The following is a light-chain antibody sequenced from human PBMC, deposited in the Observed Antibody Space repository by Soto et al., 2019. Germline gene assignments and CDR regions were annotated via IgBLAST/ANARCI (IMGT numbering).Light chain of an antibody. CDR3: QQANSFPLT. CDR1: QSVGTF. J-gene: IGKJ4*01. CDR2: DAS. Sequence: EIVLTQSPATLSLSPGERATLSCRASQSVGTFFAWYQQKPGQAPRLLIYDASNRATGIPARFSGSGSGTDFTLTISSLEPEDFATYYCQQANSFPLTFGGGTKVEIK. V-gene: IGKV3-11*01.